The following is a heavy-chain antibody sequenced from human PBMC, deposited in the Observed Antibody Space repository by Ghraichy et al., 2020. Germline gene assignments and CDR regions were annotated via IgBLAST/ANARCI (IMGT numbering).Heavy chain of an antibody. CDR1: GFTFSRYS. J-gene: IGHJ4*02. CDR2: VTSSGNFQ. D-gene: IGHD3-10*01. V-gene: IGHV3-21*01. Sequence: GGSLRLSCAASGFTFSRYSMNWVRQAPGKVLEWVSSVTSSGNFQYYGDSVKGRFIISRDNAKNSVDLQMNSLRVEDTGIYYCVRDRPGVPDEQYWGQGTLVTVSS. CDR3: VRDRPGVPDEQY.